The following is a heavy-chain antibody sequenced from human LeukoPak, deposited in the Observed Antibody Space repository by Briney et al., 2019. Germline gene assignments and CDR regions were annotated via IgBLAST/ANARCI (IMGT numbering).Heavy chain of an antibody. CDR2: ISAYNGDT. J-gene: IGHJ4*02. Sequence: ASVKVSCKASGYTFNRPVISWARQAPGQGLEWMGWISAYNGDTKYAQKFQGRVTLTIDTSTSTAYMELRSLRSDDTAMYYCARDPSNTSSYYIYFDYWGQGTLVTVSS. CDR1: GYTFNRPV. D-gene: IGHD1-26*01. CDR3: ARDPSNTSSYYIYFDY. V-gene: IGHV1-18*01.